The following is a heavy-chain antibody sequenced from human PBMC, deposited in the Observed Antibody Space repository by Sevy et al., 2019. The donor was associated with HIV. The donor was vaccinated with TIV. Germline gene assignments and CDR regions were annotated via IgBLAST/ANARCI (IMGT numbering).Heavy chain of an antibody. J-gene: IGHJ4*02. Sequence: GGSLRLSCTASGFTFGEYSMSWFRQAPGKGLEWVSFIRSEVYGGTTEYAAPVKGRFTISRADSKIIAYLQMSSLKTEDTAVYYCTRGRRVYADYGVDYWGQGTLVTVSS. CDR1: GFTFGEYS. V-gene: IGHV3-49*03. CDR2: IRSEVYGGTT. CDR3: TRGRRVYADYGVDY. D-gene: IGHD4-17*01.